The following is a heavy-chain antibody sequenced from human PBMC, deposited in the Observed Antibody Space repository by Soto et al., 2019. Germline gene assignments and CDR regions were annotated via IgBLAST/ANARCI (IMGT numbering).Heavy chain of an antibody. V-gene: IGHV4-4*02. J-gene: IGHJ4*02. Sequence: QLQLRESGPGLVQPSGTLSLTCDVSGDSLTNNHWWSWVRQAPGKRLEWIGEIWHTRRPNYNPSLKGRVAMSIDKSKNQFSLKLSSVTAADTAVYYCVRDSRTGCSSINCYMHWGQGTLVTVSS. CDR2: IWHTRRP. CDR1: GDSLTNNHW. CDR3: VRDSRTGCSSINCYMH. D-gene: IGHD2-15*01.